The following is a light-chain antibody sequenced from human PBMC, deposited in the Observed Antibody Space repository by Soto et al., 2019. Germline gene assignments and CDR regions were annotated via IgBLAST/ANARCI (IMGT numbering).Light chain of an antibody. J-gene: IGLJ1*01. CDR1: SSDVGSYNL. V-gene: IGLV2-14*02. CDR3: SSYTSSNTYV. CDR2: EVN. Sequence: QSALTQPASVSGSPGQSTTISCTGASSDVGSYNLVSWYQQHPGKAPKLVIYEVNKRPSGVSNRFSGSKSGNTASLTISGLQAEDEADYYCSSYTSSNTYVFGTGTKVTVL.